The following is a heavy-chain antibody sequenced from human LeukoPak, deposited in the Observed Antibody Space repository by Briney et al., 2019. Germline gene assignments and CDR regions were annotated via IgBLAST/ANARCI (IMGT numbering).Heavy chain of an antibody. D-gene: IGHD3-10*01. CDR2: ISYDGSNK. V-gene: IGHV3-30*01. Sequence: PRRSMSLSCAASGLTFSSFAMHWVRPADGEGIGWGAVISYDGSNKYYADSVKGRLTISRDKSKNTLYLQMNSLRAEDTAVYYCARDLLMDGESDRFDPGGQGTLVTVSS. J-gene: IGHJ5*02. CDR1: GLTFSSFA. CDR3: ARDLLMDGESDRFDP.